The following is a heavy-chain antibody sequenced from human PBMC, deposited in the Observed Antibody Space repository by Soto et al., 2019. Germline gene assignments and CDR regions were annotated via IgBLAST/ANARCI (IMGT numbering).Heavy chain of an antibody. J-gene: IGHJ5*02. D-gene: IGHD2-2*01. CDR3: ARDLYCSSTSCPVWFDP. CDR2: IWYDGSNK. CDR1: GFTFSSYG. Sequence: GGSLRLSCAASGFTFSSYGMHWVRQAPGKGLEWVAVIWYDGSNKYYADSVKGRFTISRENSKNTLYLQMNSLRAEDTAVYYCARDLYCSSTSCPVWFDPWGQGTLVTVSS. V-gene: IGHV3-33*01.